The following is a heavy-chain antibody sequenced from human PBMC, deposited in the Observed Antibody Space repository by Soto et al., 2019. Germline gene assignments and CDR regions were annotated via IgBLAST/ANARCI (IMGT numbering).Heavy chain of an antibody. CDR2: INDNGDST. CDR3: AKASNSSPWFDSWLES. J-gene: IGHJ5*01. CDR1: GFNFRYYA. D-gene: IGHD6-6*01. Sequence: GGSLRLSCAASGFNFRYYAMTCVRPAPGKGLEWVSSINDNGDSTHYADSVKGRFTISRDNSKNTLYLQMNSLTAEDTAVYFCAKASNSSPWFDSWLESWGQGTLVTVSS. V-gene: IGHV3-23*01.